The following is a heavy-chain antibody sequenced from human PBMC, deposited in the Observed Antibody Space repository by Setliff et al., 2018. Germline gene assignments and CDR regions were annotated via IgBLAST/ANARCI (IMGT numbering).Heavy chain of an antibody. CDR1: GFTFSNYA. J-gene: IGHJ6*02. CDR2: ISGSGAI. V-gene: IGHV3-23*01. Sequence: PGGSLRLSCAASGFTFSNYAMSWVRQAPGKGLEWVSAISGSGAISYADSVKGRFTVSRDNSKNTLYLQMNSLRGEDTAVYHCTRDQDYYGMDVWGQGTAVTVSS. CDR3: TRDQDYYGMDV.